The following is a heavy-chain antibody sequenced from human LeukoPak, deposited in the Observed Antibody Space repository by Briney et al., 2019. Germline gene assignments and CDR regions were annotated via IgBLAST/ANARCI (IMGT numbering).Heavy chain of an antibody. V-gene: IGHV4-59*08. J-gene: IGHJ6*02. D-gene: IGHD3-3*02. Sequence: SETLSLTCTVSGGSISSYHWSWIRQPPGKGLEWIGYIYYSGSTNYNPSLKSRVTISVDTSKNQFSLRLSSVTAADTAVYYCARQRPIYYYYGMDVWGQGTTVTVSS. CDR2: IYYSGST. CDR3: ARQRPIYYYYGMDV. CDR1: GGSISSYH.